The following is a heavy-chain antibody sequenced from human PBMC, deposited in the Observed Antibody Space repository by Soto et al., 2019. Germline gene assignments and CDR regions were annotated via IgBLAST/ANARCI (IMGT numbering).Heavy chain of an antibody. V-gene: IGHV1-18*01. CDR3: ARVPVAGTPVKFDY. Sequence: ASVKVSCKASGYIFTSFGISWVRQAPGQGLEWMGWISAYNGDTDHAQKLQGRVTMTTDTSTSTAYMELRSLSSDDTAVYYCARVPVAGTPVKFDYWGQGTLVTVSS. D-gene: IGHD6-19*01. CDR1: GYIFTSFG. J-gene: IGHJ4*02. CDR2: ISAYNGDT.